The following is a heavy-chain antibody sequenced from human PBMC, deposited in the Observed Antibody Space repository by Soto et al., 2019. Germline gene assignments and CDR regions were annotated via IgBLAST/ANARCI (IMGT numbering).Heavy chain of an antibody. J-gene: IGHJ4*02. CDR2: IKEDGSEK. CDR1: GFRFSYYW. D-gene: IGHD3-10*01. Sequence: GGSLRLSCAASGFRFSYYWMSWVRQAPGKGLEWVANIKEDGSEKNYVDSVKGRFTISRDNAKNSLSLQVNDLRAEDTAVYYCARDGSFGSFDYWGQGTPVTVSS. CDR3: ARDGSFGSFDY. V-gene: IGHV3-7*01.